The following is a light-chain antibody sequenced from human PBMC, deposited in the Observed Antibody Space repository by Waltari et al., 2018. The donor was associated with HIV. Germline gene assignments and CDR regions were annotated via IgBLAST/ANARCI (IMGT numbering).Light chain of an antibody. V-gene: IGKV1-5*03. J-gene: IGKJ1*01. CDR2: KAS. CDR1: QSSRSW. CDR3: QQYTTNSWT. Sequence: DIQMTQSPSTLSASVGDRVTLTCRASQSSRSWLAWYQQRPGKAPRLLIYKASTLQSGVPSRFSGSGTGTEFTLTISSLQPDDFATYYCQQYTTNSWTFGQGTKVEIK.